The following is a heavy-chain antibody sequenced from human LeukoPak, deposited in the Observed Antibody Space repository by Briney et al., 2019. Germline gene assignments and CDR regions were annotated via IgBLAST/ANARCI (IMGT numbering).Heavy chain of an antibody. J-gene: IGHJ3*02. CDR1: GFTFSSYS. CDR2: ISSSSSYI. V-gene: IGHV3-21*01. Sequence: GGSLRLSCAASGFTFSSYSMNWVRQAPGKGLEWVSSISSSSSYIYYADSVKGRFTISRDNAKNSLYPQMNSLRAEDTAVYYCARAAIVGGAFDIWGQGTMVTVSS. CDR3: ARAAIVGGAFDI. D-gene: IGHD1-26*01.